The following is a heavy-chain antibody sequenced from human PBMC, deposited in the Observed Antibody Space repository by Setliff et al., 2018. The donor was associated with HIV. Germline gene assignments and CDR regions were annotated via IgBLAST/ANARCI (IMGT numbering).Heavy chain of an antibody. D-gene: IGHD6-6*01. CDR1: GYTFTDYY. CDR2: VDPEDGET. J-gene: IGHJ4*02. Sequence: ASVKVSCKASGYTFTDYYMHWVQQAPGKGLEWMGRVDPEDGETIYAEKFQGRVTITADTSTDTAYMELSSLRSEDTAVYYCAREVEYSSLFDYWGQGTLVTVSS. V-gene: IGHV1-69-2*01. CDR3: AREVEYSSLFDY.